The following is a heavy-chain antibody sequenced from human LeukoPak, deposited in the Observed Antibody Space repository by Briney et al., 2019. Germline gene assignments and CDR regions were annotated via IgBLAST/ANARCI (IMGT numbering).Heavy chain of an antibody. V-gene: IGHV1-18*01. CDR1: GFTFRTYG. Sequence: GASVKVSCKTSGFTFRTYGISWVRQAPGQGLEWVGWISTYNGNTRYAQKVQDRVTLTTDTSTSTAYMDLRSLRSDDTAMYYCAREDRWLHFWGQGTLVTVSS. D-gene: IGHD5-24*01. CDR2: ISTYNGNT. J-gene: IGHJ4*02. CDR3: AREDRWLHF.